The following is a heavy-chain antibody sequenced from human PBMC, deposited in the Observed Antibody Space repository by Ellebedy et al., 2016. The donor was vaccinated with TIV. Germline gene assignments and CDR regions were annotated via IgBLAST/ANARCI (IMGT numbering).Heavy chain of an antibody. Sequence: ASVKVSCKASGYTFTDYWIHWMRQAPGQGLEWMGWINPNSGGTNYAQKFQGRVTMTRDTSISTAYMELSRLRSDDTAVYYCARDPCSSTSCPWSDPWGQGTLVTVSS. J-gene: IGHJ5*02. CDR2: INPNSGGT. D-gene: IGHD2-2*01. V-gene: IGHV1-2*02. CDR1: GYTFTDYW. CDR3: ARDPCSSTSCPWSDP.